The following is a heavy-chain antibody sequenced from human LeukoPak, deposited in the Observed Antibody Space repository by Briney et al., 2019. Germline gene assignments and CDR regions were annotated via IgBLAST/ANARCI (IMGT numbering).Heavy chain of an antibody. Sequence: SETLSLTCTVSGGSISSYYWSWIRRPPGKRLEWIGYIYYSGSTNYNPSLKSRVTISVDTSKNQFSLKLSSVTTADTAVYYCARVPGGGTAANWGQGTMVTVSS. CDR2: IYYSGST. CDR1: GGSISSYY. CDR3: ARVPGGGTAAN. J-gene: IGHJ3*01. D-gene: IGHD1-7*01. V-gene: IGHV4-59*01.